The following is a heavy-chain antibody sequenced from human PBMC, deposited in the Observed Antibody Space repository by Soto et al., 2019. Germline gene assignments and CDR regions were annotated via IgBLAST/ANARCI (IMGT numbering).Heavy chain of an antibody. D-gene: IGHD2-8*01. CDR3: ATSPYGLMVYAVYY. V-gene: IGHV3-30-3*01. CDR2: ISYDGSNK. J-gene: IGHJ4*02. CDR1: GFTFSSYA. Sequence: QVQLVESGGGVVQPGRSLRLSCAASGFTFSSYAMHWVRQAPGKGLEWVAVISYDGSNKYYADSVKGRFTISRDNSKNTLYLQMNSLRAEDTAVYYWATSPYGLMVYAVYYWGPGTLVTVSS.